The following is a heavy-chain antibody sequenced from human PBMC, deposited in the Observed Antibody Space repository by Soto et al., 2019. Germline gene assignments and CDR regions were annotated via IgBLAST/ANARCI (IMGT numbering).Heavy chain of an antibody. CDR2: FRTSGDGGTT. CDR3: AKDQGIAAAGAPDAFDI. D-gene: IGHD6-13*01. J-gene: IGHJ3*02. Sequence: GGSLRLSCAASGFTFSSYSMSWVRQAPGKGLEWVSGFRTSGDGGTTYYADSVKGRFTISRDNSKNMLFLQMNSLRTEDTALYYCAKDQGIAAAGAPDAFDIWGQGTMVTVSS. V-gene: IGHV3-23*01. CDR1: GFTFSSYS.